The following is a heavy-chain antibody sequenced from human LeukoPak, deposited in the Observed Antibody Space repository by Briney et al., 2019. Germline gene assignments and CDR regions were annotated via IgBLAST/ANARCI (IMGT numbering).Heavy chain of an antibody. V-gene: IGHV3-23*01. J-gene: IGHJ4*02. CDR3: AKRGPGYDKSTYPPHYFDY. D-gene: IGHD3-22*01. CDR1: GFTFNTYA. CDR2: ISVSGGRT. Sequence: GGSLRLSCVASGFTFNTYAMNWVRQAPRKGLEWVSGISVSGGRTDYADSVKGRFTISRDNSKNKLYLQMNSLRAEDTAVYYCAKRGPGYDKSTYPPHYFDYWGQGTLVTVSS.